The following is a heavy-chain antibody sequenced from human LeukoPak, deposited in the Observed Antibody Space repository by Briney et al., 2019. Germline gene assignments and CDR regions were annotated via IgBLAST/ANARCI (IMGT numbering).Heavy chain of an antibody. CDR1: GFIFSTYA. V-gene: IGHV3-23*01. CDR2: ISDGGGYT. CDR3: ATAYSTTWSFSDY. J-gene: IGHJ4*02. Sequence: GGSLRLSCAASGFIFSTYAMSWVRQAPGKGLEWVSGISDGGGYTYYADSVKGRFTISRDNAKNTLYLQMNSLRAEDTAIYYCATAYSTTWSFSDYWGQGTLVTVSS. D-gene: IGHD6-13*01.